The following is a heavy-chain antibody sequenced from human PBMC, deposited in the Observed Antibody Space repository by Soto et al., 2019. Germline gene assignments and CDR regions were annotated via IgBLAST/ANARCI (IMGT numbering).Heavy chain of an antibody. CDR1: GFTLSNAW. Sequence: EVQLVESGGGLVKPGGSLRLSCAASGFTLSNAWMSWVRQAPGKGLEWVGHIKSKTDGGTKDYAAPVKGSITIPRDDSKNTLYLQMNSLKTENTAVYYCTTGPSSGWYLGGFDYWGQGTLVTFSS. CDR2: IKSKTDGGTK. D-gene: IGHD6-19*01. J-gene: IGHJ4*02. V-gene: IGHV3-15*01. CDR3: TTGPSSGWYLGGFDY.